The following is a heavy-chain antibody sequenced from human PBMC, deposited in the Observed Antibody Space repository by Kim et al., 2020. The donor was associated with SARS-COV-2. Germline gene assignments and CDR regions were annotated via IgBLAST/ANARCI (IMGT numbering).Heavy chain of an antibody. J-gene: IGHJ6*02. V-gene: IGHV1-46*01. CDR2: INPSGGST. CDR1: GYTFTSYY. CDR3: AREGRVAAAGYYYYGMDV. D-gene: IGHD6-13*01. Sequence: ASVKVSCKASGYTFTSYYMHWVRQAPGQGLEWMGIINPSGGSTSYAQKFQGRVTMTRDTSTSTVYMELSSLRSEDTAVYYCAREGRVAAAGYYYYGMDVWGQGTTVTVSS.